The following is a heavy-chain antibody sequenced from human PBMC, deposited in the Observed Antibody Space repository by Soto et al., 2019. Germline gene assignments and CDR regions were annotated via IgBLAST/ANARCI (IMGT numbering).Heavy chain of an antibody. CDR2: INRSGRT. V-gene: IGHV4-34*01. CDR3: AIYTATVTMREYYGLHV. J-gene: IGHJ6*01. D-gene: IGHD4-17*01. CDR1: DGYIRGYY. Sequence: AETLSLTCAVEDGYIRGYYWSWLRRPPCAGWEGVGEINRSGRTCYNPSLKSRVTISVDTSKNPVSLKLSSVTAADKAVYYCAIYTATVTMREYYGLHV.